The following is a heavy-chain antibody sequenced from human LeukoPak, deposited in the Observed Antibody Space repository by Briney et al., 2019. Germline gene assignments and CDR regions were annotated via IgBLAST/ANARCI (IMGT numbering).Heavy chain of an antibody. V-gene: IGHV3-30*03. Sequence: GGSLRLSCAASGFSFRSYGMHWVRQAPGKGLEWVAFISYDGSNDNYADSVKGRFTISRDNSKNTLYLHMNSLRAEDTAVYYCARDRAPPTSWYFDYWGQGTLVTVSS. CDR2: ISYDGSND. CDR1: GFSFRSYG. J-gene: IGHJ4*02. CDR3: ARDRAPPTSWYFDY. D-gene: IGHD2-2*01.